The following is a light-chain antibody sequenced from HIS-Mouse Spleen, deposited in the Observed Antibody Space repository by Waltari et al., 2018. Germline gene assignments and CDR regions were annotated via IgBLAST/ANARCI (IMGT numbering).Light chain of an antibody. V-gene: IGLV2-14*03. CDR2: DVS. CDR1: SSDVGGYNY. CDR3: SSYTSSSTLV. J-gene: IGLJ3*02. Sequence: QSALTQPASVSGSPGQSITISCTGTSSDVGGYNYVSWYQQHPGKAPKLSIYDVSNRPSGVFNRFSGSKSGNTASLTISGLQAEDEADYYCSSYTSSSTLVFGGVTKLTVL.